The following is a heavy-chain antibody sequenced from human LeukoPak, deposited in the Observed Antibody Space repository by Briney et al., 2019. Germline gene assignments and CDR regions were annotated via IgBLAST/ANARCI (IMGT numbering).Heavy chain of an antibody. CDR2: ISYDGSNK. Sequence: GGSLRLSCAASGFTFSSYAMHWVRQAPGKGLEWVAVISYDGSNKYYADSVKGRFTISRDNSKNTLYLQMNSLRAEDTAVYYCAVAGYSSGWYFGNWGQGTLVTVSS. J-gene: IGHJ4*02. V-gene: IGHV3-30-3*01. CDR3: AVAGYSSGWYFGN. CDR1: GFTFSSYA. D-gene: IGHD6-19*01.